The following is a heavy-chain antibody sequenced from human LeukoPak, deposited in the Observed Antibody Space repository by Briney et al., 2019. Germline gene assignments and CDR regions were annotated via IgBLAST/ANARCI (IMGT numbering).Heavy chain of an antibody. Sequence: GGSLRLSCAASAFTFTDYGIHSVRQAPGKWLEWVAFIWSDGSNKYYADSVKGRFTISKGNSKKSLYLQMNSLRVEDIAVYYCVGASGSFDYWGQGTLVTVSS. V-gene: IGHV3-33*01. CDR3: VGASGSFDY. CDR1: AFTFTDYG. J-gene: IGHJ4*02. D-gene: IGHD3-10*01. CDR2: IWSDGSNK.